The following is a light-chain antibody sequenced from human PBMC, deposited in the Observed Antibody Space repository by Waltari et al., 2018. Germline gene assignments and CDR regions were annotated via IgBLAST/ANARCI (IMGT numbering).Light chain of an antibody. V-gene: IGKV3-15*01. Sequence: ETVLTQSPATLSLSPGERAALSCRASQDVRNSLAWYQQRPGQAPRLLFYGASSRAAGIPDMFTVSGSGTDFTLTISSLEPEDFAVYYCQHYRDWPFTFGPGTKLDIK. J-gene: IGKJ3*01. CDR1: QDVRNS. CDR2: GAS. CDR3: QHYRDWPFT.